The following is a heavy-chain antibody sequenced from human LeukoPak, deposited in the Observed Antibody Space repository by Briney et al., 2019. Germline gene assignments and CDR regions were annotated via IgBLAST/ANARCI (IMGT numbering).Heavy chain of an antibody. J-gene: IGHJ6*02. CDR3: AKDQGGQQWLDPWTYYYYGMDV. V-gene: IGHV3-30*02. CDR2: IRYDGSNK. CDR1: GFTFSSYG. D-gene: IGHD6-19*01. Sequence: PRGSLRLSCAASGFTFSSYGMHWVRQAPGKGLEWVAFIRYDGSNKDYADSVKGRFTISRDNSKNTLYLQMNSLRAEDTAVYYCAKDQGGQQWLDPWTYYYYGMDVWGQGTTVTVSS.